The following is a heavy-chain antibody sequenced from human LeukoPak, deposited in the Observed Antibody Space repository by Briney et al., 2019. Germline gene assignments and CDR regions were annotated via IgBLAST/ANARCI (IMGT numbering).Heavy chain of an antibody. CDR1: GGSISSYY. V-gene: IGHV4-59*08. CDR3: ARHPDSGYDYWNY. Sequence: PSETLSLTCTVSGGSISSYYWSWIRQPPGKGLEWIGYIYYSGSTNYNPSLKSRVTISVDTSKNQFSLKLSSVTAADTAVYYCARHPDSGYDYWNYWGRGTLVTVSS. CDR2: IYYSGST. J-gene: IGHJ4*02. D-gene: IGHD5-12*01.